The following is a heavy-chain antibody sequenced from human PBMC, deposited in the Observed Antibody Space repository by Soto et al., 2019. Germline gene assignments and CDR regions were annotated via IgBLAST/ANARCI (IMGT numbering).Heavy chain of an antibody. D-gene: IGHD6-25*01. CDR3: ARVEQRLVYWYFDL. CDR1: GYTFTSYA. CDR2: INAGNGNT. J-gene: IGHJ2*01. V-gene: IGHV1-3*01. Sequence: QVQLVQSGAEVKKPGASVKVSCKASGYTFTSYAMHWVRQAPGQRLEWMGWINAGNGNTKYSQKFQGRVTITRDTSASTAYMELSSLRSEDTAVYYCARVEQRLVYWYFDLWGRGTLVTVSS.